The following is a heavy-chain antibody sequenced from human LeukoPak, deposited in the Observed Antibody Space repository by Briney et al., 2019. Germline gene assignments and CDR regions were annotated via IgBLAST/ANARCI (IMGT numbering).Heavy chain of an antibody. CDR2: ISDDGGAT. CDR3: AKGQRVVVPSTRILDV. V-gene: IGHV3-23*01. Sequence: GGSLRLPCAASGFTFGRYAMTWVRQAPGRGLEWVSIISDDGGATYYADSVKGRFTISRDNSKNTLYLQMNTLRAEDTAVYYCAKGQRVVVPSTRILDVWGKGTTVTVSS. CDR1: GFTFGRYA. J-gene: IGHJ6*03. D-gene: IGHD2-15*01.